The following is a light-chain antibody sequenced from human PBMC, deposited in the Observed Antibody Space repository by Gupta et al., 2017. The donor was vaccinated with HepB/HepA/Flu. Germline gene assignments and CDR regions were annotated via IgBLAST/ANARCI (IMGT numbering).Light chain of an antibody. CDR3: AVWDDSLRAWV. CDR2: TND. Sequence: QSVLTQPPSASGTPGQRITISCSGSSSNIGNNPVNWYQQVPGTVPKLLIYTNDQRPSGVPDRFSGSKSGTSASLAISGLQAEEEADYYCAVWDDSLRAWVFGGGTKLTVL. CDR1: SSNIGNNP. V-gene: IGLV1-44*01. J-gene: IGLJ3*02.